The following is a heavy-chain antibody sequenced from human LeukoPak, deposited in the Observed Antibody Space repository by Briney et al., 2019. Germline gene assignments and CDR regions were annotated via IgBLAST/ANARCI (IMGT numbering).Heavy chain of an antibody. Sequence: SETLSLTCTVSGGSISSYYWSWIRQPPGKGLEWIGYIYTSGNTNYNPSLKSRVSISVDTSKNQFSLKLSSVTAADTAMYYCARSYYYDSSGYYPHYFDYWGQGTLVTVPS. V-gene: IGHV4-4*08. J-gene: IGHJ4*02. CDR1: GGSISSYY. D-gene: IGHD3-22*01. CDR2: IYTSGNT. CDR3: ARSYYYDSSGYYPHYFDY.